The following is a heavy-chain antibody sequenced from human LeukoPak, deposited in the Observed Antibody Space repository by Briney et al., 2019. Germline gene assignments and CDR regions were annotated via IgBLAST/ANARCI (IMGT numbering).Heavy chain of an antibody. CDR3: ARDETYYYDSSGYPNAFDI. D-gene: IGHD3-22*01. CDR2: IIPIFGTA. CDR1: GYTFTSYG. V-gene: IGHV1-69*13. J-gene: IGHJ3*02. Sequence: SVKVSCKASGYTFTSYGISWVRQAPGQGLEWMGGIIPIFGTANYAQKFQGRVTITADESTSTAYMELSSLRSEDTAVYYCARDETYYYDSSGYPNAFDIWGQGTMVTVSS.